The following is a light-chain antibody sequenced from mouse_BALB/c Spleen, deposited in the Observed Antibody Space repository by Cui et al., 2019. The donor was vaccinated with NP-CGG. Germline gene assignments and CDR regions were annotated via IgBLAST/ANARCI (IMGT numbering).Light chain of an antibody. CDR3: ALWCSNHWV. CDR2: GAN. V-gene: IGLV1*01. J-gene: IGLJ1*01. CDR1: TGAVTTSNY. Sequence: QAVVTQESVFTTSPGETVTLTCRSSTGAVTTSNYANWVQEKPDHLFTGLIGGANNRAPGVPARFSGSLIGDKAALTITGAQTKDEAIYFCALWCSNHWVFGGGTKLTVL.